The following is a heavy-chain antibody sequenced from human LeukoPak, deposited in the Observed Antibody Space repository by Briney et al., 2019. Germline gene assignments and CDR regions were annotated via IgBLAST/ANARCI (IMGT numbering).Heavy chain of an antibody. D-gene: IGHD1-20*01. V-gene: IGHV3-48*04. Sequence: GGSLRLSCAASGFSFSSYSMNWVRQAPGKGLEWLSYISRSGSTIYYADSVKGRFTISRDNAKNSLYLQMNSLRAEDTAVYYCARDPPFIIGTTFFDYWGQGTLVTVSS. CDR2: ISRSGSTI. CDR3: ARDPPFIIGTTFFDY. J-gene: IGHJ4*02. CDR1: GFSFSSYS.